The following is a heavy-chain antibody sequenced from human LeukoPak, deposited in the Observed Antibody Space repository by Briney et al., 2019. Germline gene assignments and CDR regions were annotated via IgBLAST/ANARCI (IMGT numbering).Heavy chain of an antibody. Sequence: ASVKVSCKASGGTFINYAISWVRQAPGRGLEWMGGIIPIFGTANCAQTFQGRVTITADESTSTAYMELSSLRSADTAVYYCARGGGRSSYPDYWGQGTLLTVSS. D-gene: IGHD1-26*01. V-gene: IGHV1-69*13. J-gene: IGHJ4*02. CDR2: IIPIFGTA. CDR1: GGTFINYA. CDR3: ARGGGRSSYPDY.